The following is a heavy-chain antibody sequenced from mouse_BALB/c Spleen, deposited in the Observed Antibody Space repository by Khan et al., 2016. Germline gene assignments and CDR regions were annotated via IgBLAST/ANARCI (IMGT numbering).Heavy chain of an antibody. V-gene: IGHV14-3*02. J-gene: IGHJ3*01. D-gene: IGHD2-10*01. CDR1: GFNIKDTY. CDR2: IDPANSNT. CDR3: APYCRGFAC. Sequence: MQLEESGAELVKPGASVKLSCTASGFNIKDTYMHWLKQRPEQGLEWIGRIDPANSNTIYDPKFQGKATITSDTSSNTAYLQLSSLTSEDTAVYYCAPYCRGFACWGQGTLVTVSA.